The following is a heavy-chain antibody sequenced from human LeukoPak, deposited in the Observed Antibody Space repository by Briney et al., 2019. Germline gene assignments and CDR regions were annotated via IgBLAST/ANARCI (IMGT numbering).Heavy chain of an antibody. D-gene: IGHD3-10*01. J-gene: IGHJ5*02. CDR1: RYTFTNYG. Sequence: ASVKVSCKASRYTFTNYGISWVRQAPGQGLEWVGWISAYNGNTKFAQKLQGRVTMTTDTSTSTAYMELRSLRSDDTAVYYCARDGPAYGSGRMGWFDPWGQGTLVTVSS. CDR3: ARDGPAYGSGRMGWFDP. CDR2: ISAYNGNT. V-gene: IGHV1-18*01.